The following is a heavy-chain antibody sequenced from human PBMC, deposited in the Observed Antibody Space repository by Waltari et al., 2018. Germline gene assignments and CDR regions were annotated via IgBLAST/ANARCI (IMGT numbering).Heavy chain of an antibody. CDR3: ARGVGATTVDY. J-gene: IGHJ4*02. CDR1: GGSISSSSYY. D-gene: IGHD1-26*01. V-gene: IGHV4-39*07. Sequence: QLQLQESGPGLVKPSETLSLTCTVSGGSISSSSYYWGWIRQPPGKGLEWIGSIYLGGSPHYNPSLKSRVTISVDTSKNQFSLKLSSVTAADTAVYYCARGVGATTVDYWGQGTLVTVSS. CDR2: IYLGGSP.